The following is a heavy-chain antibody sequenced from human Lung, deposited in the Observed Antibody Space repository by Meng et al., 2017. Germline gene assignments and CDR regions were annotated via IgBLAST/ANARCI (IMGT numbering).Heavy chain of an antibody. CDR2: INPNSGGT. J-gene: IGHJ4*02. V-gene: IGHV1-2*02. CDR3: ARELRATSGSYAFDY. Sequence: ASVKVSCKASGYTFTDYYMHWVRQAPGQGLEWMGWINPNSGGTNYAQKLQGRVTMTRDTSISTAYMELNRLRSDDTAVYYCARELRATSGSYAFDYWGQGTLVTVSS. D-gene: IGHD1-26*01. CDR1: GYTFTDYY.